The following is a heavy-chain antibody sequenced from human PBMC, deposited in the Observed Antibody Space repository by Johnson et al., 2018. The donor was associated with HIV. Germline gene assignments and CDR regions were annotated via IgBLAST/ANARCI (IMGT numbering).Heavy chain of an antibody. J-gene: IGHJ3*02. V-gene: IGHV3-30-3*01. CDR3: ASADTFDI. D-gene: IGHD6-25*01. CDR2: ISYDGSNK. Sequence: QLVESGGGVVQPGRSLRLSCAASGFTFSSYAMHWVRQAPGKGLEWVAVISYDGSNKYYADSVKGRFTISRDNAKNSLYLQMNSLRAEDTAVYYCASADTFDIWGQGTMVTVSS. CDR1: GFTFSSYA.